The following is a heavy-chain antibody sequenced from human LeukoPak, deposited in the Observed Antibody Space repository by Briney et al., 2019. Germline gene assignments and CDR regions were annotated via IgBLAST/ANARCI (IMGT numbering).Heavy chain of an antibody. J-gene: IGHJ3*02. D-gene: IGHD3-10*01. Sequence: ASVKVSCKTSGYTFTTYDINWVRQAPGQGLEWMGGTDAKSGKTAYSQKFLGRVTITRNTSISTAYMEVSSLRSEDTAVYYYSSGYDALDIWGQGTKVTVSS. CDR1: GYTFTTYD. V-gene: IGHV1-8*01. CDR3: SSGYDALDI. CDR2: TDAKSGKT.